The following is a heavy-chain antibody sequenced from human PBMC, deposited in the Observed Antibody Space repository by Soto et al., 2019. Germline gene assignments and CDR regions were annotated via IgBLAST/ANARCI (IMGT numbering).Heavy chain of an antibody. CDR2: IIPMFGTA. Sequence: QVQLVQSGAEVKKPESSVKVSCKAPGGTFSTYAISWVRQAPGQGLEWMGGIIPMFGTANYAQRFQDRVTMTADEPTNKVYMELSSLRSEDPAVYFCASGIQLWLRRINNGYSGWGQGTLVTVSS. D-gene: IGHD5-18*01. J-gene: IGHJ4*02. CDR1: GGTFSTYA. CDR3: ASGIQLWLRRINNGYSG. V-gene: IGHV1-69*12.